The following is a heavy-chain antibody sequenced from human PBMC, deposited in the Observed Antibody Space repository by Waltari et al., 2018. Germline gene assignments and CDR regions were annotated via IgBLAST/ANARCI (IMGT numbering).Heavy chain of an antibody. CDR3: ARGCGYHYYYYGMDV. J-gene: IGHJ6*02. V-gene: IGHV4-34*01. CDR1: GGSFSGYY. Sequence: QVQLQQWGAGLLKPSETLSLTCAVYGGSFSGYYWSWIRQPPGKGLEWIGEINHSGSTNYNPSLKSRVTISVDTSKNQFSLKLSSVTAADTAVYYCARGCGYHYYYYGMDVWGQGTTVTVSS. CDR2: INHSGST. D-gene: IGHD3-22*01.